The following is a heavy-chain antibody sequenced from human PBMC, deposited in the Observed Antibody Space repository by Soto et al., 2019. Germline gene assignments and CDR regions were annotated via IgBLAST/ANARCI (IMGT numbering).Heavy chain of an antibody. CDR1: AYTFTSYH. J-gene: IGHJ3*02. CDR3: ARNLYGRAFDI. CDR2: INAFDDDT. D-gene: IGHD2-8*01. Sequence: QAQLEQSGPEVKRPGASLMVSCKASAYTFTSYHISWVRQAPGQGLEWIGWINAFDDDTNYSQKFQDRVTMTAHRSTDTAYLDLRSLGSDDTAIYYCARNLYGRAFDIWGQGTMVTVSS. V-gene: IGHV1-18*04.